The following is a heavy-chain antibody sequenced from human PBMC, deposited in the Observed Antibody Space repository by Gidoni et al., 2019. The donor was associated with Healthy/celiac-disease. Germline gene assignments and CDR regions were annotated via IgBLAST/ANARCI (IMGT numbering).Heavy chain of an antibody. CDR3: ARDITMIVVAPDAFDI. CDR2: IIPIFGTA. D-gene: IGHD3-22*01. J-gene: IGHJ3*02. V-gene: IGHV1-69*06. Sequence: QVQLVQSGAEVKKPGSSVKVSCKASGGTFSSYAISWVRQAPGQGLEWMGGIIPIFGTANYAQKFQGRVTITADKSTSTAYMELSSLRSEDTAVYYCARDITMIVVAPDAFDIWGQGTMVTVSS. CDR1: GGTFSSYA.